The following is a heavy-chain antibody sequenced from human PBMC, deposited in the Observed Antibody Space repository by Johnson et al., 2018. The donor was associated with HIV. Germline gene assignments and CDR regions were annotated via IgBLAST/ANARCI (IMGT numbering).Heavy chain of an antibody. J-gene: IGHJ3*02. D-gene: IGHD2-21*02. V-gene: IGHV3-7*03. CDR3: ARSGDYGAFDI. CDR1: GFTFSSHW. CDR2: IKQDGSEK. Sequence: VQLVESGGGVVQPGGSLRLTCAASGFTFSSHWMSWVRQAPGKGLEWVANIKQDGSEKYYVDSVKGRFTISRDNAKNSLYLQMHIVRAEDTALYYCARSGDYGAFDIWGQGTMVTVSS.